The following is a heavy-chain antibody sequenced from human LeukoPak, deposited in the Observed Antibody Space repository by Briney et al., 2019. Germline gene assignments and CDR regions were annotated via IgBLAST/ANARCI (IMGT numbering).Heavy chain of an antibody. D-gene: IGHD1-14*01. CDR2: ISASGGSA. V-gene: IGHV3-23*01. J-gene: IGHJ4*02. CDR1: GFTFSTYV. Sequence: GGSLRLSCAASGFTFSTYVMSWVRQAPGKGLEWVSDISASGGSADYADSVKGRFTFSRDNSKNTLDLQMNSLRAEDTAVYHCAKVGDGGNHLSFFDYWGQGALVTVSS. CDR3: AKVGDGGNHLSFFDY.